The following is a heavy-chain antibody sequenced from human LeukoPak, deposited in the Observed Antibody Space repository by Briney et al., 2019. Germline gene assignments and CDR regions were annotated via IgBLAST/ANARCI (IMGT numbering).Heavy chain of an antibody. J-gene: IGHJ6*02. CDR3: VNPGWYYDSSGYSYYYGMDV. D-gene: IGHD3-22*01. V-gene: IGHV3-30*02. Sequence: GGSLRLSCAASGFIFSSYGMHWVRQAPGKGLEWVAIISYDGTNKKYVDSVKGLFTISRDNSKNTLYLQRSSLRPDDTAVYYCVNPGWYYDSSGYSYYYGMDVWGQGTTVTVSS. CDR2: ISYDGTNK. CDR1: GFIFSSYG.